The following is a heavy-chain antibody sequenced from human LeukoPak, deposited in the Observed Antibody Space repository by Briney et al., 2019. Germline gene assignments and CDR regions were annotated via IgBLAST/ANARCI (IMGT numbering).Heavy chain of an antibody. CDR3: AMNGVVTANFDY. CDR1: GGSISSYY. V-gene: IGHV4-59*08. Sequence: SETLSLTCTVSGGSISSYYWSWIRQPPGKGLEWIGYIYYSGSTNYNPSLKSRVTISVDTSKSQFSLKLSSVAAADTAVYYCAMNGVVTANFDYWGQGTLVTVSS. CDR2: IYYSGST. D-gene: IGHD2-21*02. J-gene: IGHJ4*02.